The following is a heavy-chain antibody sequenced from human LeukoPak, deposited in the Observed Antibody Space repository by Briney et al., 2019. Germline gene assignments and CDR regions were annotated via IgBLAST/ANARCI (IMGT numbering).Heavy chain of an antibody. CDR1: GFTFSRFW. J-gene: IGHJ4*02. CDR2: INGDGREK. D-gene: IGHD6-13*01. CDR3: ARDNSAEKGQQLAN. Sequence: PGGSLRLSCAASGFTFSRFWMTWVRQAPGKGLEYVANINGDGREKYYVDSVKGRFTISRDNVRNSLFLQMSSLRVEDTAVYYCARDNSAEKGQQLANWGQGNRVTVST. V-gene: IGHV3-7*04.